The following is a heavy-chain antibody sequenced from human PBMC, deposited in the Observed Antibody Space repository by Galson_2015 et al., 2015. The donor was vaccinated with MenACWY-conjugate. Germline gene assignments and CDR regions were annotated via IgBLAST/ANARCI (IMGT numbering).Heavy chain of an antibody. CDR3: AKDARRYCSAGSCYSEPLDY. CDR1: GFTFSNYA. V-gene: IGHV3-23*01. Sequence: SLRLSCAASGFTFSNYAMSWVRQVPGKGLEWVSGISASGGTTSYADSVQGRFTISRDNSKNTLYLQINSLRAEDTAVYYCAKDARRYCSAGSCYSEPLDYWGQGTLVTVSS. J-gene: IGHJ4*02. D-gene: IGHD2-15*01. CDR2: ISASGGTT.